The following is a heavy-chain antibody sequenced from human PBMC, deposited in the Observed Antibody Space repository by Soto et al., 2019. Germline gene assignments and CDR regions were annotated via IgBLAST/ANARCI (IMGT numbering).Heavy chain of an antibody. J-gene: IGHJ3*02. CDR1: GGSVNSHA. D-gene: IGHD4-17*01. Sequence: QVQLEQSGAEVKKAGSSVKVSCKAFGGSVNSHAISWVRQAPGQGLEWMGGIIPMFGTPTYAQRFQAGVTISADESTSTVYLDLSSLRSEDTAMYYCARSRNVAEFNDYGGNYQGFDIWGQGTMVTVSS. CDR3: ARSRNVAEFNDYGGNYQGFDI. CDR2: IIPMFGTP. V-gene: IGHV1-69*01.